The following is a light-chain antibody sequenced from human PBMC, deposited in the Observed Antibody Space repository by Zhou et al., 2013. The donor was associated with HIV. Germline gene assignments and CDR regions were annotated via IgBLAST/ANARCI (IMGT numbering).Light chain of an antibody. CDR1: SSDVGGYKY. J-gene: IGLJ2*01. CDR3: SSYTSSTTLI. CDR2: DVS. V-gene: IGLV2-14*03. Sequence: SALTQPASVSGSPGQSITISCTGTSSDVGGYKYVSWYQQYPGKVPKLIIYDVSNRPSGISNRFSGSKSGNTASLTISGLQAEDEADYYCSSYTSSTTLIFGGGTKLTVL.